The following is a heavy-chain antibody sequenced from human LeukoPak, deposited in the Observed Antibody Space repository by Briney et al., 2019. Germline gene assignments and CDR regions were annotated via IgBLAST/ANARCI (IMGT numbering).Heavy chain of an antibody. CDR2: IYYSGST. CDR1: GGSVSSGSYY. Sequence: SETLSLTCTVSGGSVSSGSYYWSWVRQPPGKGLEWIGYIYYSGSTNYNPSLKSRVTISVDTSKNQFSLKLSSVTAADTAVYYCARIVVVAATQPFDYWGQGTLVTVSS. V-gene: IGHV4-61*01. CDR3: ARIVVVAATQPFDY. D-gene: IGHD2-15*01. J-gene: IGHJ4*02.